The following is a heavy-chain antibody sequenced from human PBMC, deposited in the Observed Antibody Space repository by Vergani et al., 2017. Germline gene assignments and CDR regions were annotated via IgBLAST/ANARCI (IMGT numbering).Heavy chain of an antibody. J-gene: IGHJ5*02. CDR3: ASDSGGYAWGGYEAWFDP. CDR2: IYHSGST. V-gene: IGHV4-38-2*02. CDR1: GYSISSGYY. Sequence: QVQLQESGPGLVKPSETLSLTCTVSGYSISSGYYWGWIRQPPGKGLEWIGSIYHSGSTYYNPALKSRVTISVDTSKNQFSRKLSSVTAADTAVYYCASDSGGYAWGGYEAWFDPWGQGTLVTVSS. D-gene: IGHD3-16*01.